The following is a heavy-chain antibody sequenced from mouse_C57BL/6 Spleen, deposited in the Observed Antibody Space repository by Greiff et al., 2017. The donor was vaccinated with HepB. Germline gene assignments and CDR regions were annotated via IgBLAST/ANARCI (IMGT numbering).Heavy chain of an antibody. D-gene: IGHD1-1*01. V-gene: IGHV14-2*01. CDR1: GFNIKDYY. Sequence: VQLQPSGAELVKPGASVKLSCTASGFNIKDYYMHWVKQRTEQGLEWIGRIDPEDGETKSAPKFQGKATITADTSYTTAYLTLSSLTSEDTAVYYCARAGGSSRSYAMDYWGQGTSVTVSS. CDR2: IDPEDGET. CDR3: ARAGGSSRSYAMDY. J-gene: IGHJ4*01.